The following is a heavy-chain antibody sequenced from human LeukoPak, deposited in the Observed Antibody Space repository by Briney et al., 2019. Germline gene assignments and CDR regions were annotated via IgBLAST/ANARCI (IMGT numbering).Heavy chain of an antibody. CDR3: AREVCSGGSCDLHDAFDI. Sequence: SETLSLTCAVYGGSFSGYYWSWIRQPPGKGLEWIGEINHSGSTNYNPSLKGRVTISVDTSKNQFSLKLSSVTAADTAVYYCAREVCSGGSCDLHDAFDIWGQGTMVTVSS. V-gene: IGHV4-34*01. J-gene: IGHJ3*02. CDR1: GGSFSGYY. D-gene: IGHD2-15*01. CDR2: INHSGST.